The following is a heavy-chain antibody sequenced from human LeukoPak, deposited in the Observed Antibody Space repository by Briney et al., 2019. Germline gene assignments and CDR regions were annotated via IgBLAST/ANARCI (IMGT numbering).Heavy chain of an antibody. V-gene: IGHV4-61*01. CDR3: AIQNGGPGALDI. CDR1: GGSVNGDNYY. J-gene: IGHJ3*02. D-gene: IGHD1-1*01. CDR2: IYYSGTT. Sequence: SETLSLTCTVSGGSVNGDNYYWNWIRQPPGKGLEWIGYIYYSGTTKYNPSLRSRVTISRDTSKNQFSLKLTSVTAADTATYYCAIQNGGPGALDIWGRGTMVTVSA.